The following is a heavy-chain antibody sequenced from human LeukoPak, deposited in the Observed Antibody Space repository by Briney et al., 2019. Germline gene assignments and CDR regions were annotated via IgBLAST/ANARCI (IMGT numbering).Heavy chain of an antibody. Sequence: PSETLSLTCAVSGYSISTGYYWGWVRQPPGKGLEWIGNSYHSGTSYYNPSLKSRVSISVDTSKNQFSLKLRSVTAAGTAVYYCARKYGSNAGYFDYSGQGALVTVSS. J-gene: IGHJ4*02. CDR2: SYHSGTS. D-gene: IGHD4-23*01. CDR1: GYSISTGYY. CDR3: ARKYGSNAGYFDY. V-gene: IGHV4-38-2*01.